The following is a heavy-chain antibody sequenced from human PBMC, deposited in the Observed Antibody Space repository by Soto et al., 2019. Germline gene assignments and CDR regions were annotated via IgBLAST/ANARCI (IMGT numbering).Heavy chain of an antibody. D-gene: IGHD3-9*01. Sequence: EVQLLESGGGLVQPGGSLRLSCAASGFTFSSYAMSWVHQAPGKGLEWVSAISGSGGSTYYADSVKGRFTISRDNSKNTLYLQMNSLRAEDTAVYYCAARYYDILTGYYYYYYGMDVWGQGTTVTVSS. CDR1: GFTFSSYA. CDR3: AARYYDILTGYYYYYYGMDV. J-gene: IGHJ6*02. V-gene: IGHV3-23*01. CDR2: ISGSGGST.